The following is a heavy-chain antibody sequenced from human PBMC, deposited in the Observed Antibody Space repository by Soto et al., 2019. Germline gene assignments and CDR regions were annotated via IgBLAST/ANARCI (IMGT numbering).Heavy chain of an antibody. D-gene: IGHD1-26*01. CDR2: IYSGGST. J-gene: IGHJ4*02. V-gene: IGHV3-53*01. CDR1: GFTVSSNY. CDR3: ARGGAHPPAADY. Sequence: GGSLRLSYAASGFTVSSNYMSWVRQAPGKGLEWVSVIYSGGSTYYADSVKGRFTISRDNSKNTLYLQMNSLRAEDTAVYYCARGGAHPPAADYWGQGTLVTVSS.